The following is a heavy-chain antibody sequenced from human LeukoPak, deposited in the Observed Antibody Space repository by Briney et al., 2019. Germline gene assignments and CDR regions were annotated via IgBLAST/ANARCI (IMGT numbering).Heavy chain of an antibody. CDR1: GFTFSSYG. Sequence: PGGSLRLSCAASGFTFSSYGMHWVRQAPGKGLEWVAFIRYDGSNKYYADSVKGRFTISRDNSKNTLYLQMNSLRAEDTAVYYCAKDLYCSSTSCGTGYWGQGPLVTVS. D-gene: IGHD2-2*01. CDR2: IRYDGSNK. J-gene: IGHJ4*02. V-gene: IGHV3-30*02. CDR3: AKDLYCSSTSCGTGY.